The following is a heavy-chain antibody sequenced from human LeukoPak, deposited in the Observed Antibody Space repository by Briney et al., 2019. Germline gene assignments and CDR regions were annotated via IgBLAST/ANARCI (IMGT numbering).Heavy chain of an antibody. CDR1: GGSISSGNYY. V-gene: IGHV4-61*02. D-gene: IGHD3-10*01. CDR2: IYSSGSA. Sequence: SQTLSLTCTVSGGSISSGNYYWSWIRQPAGKGLEWIGRIYSSGSARYTPSLKSRVTISVDTSKNQLSLNLRSVTASDTAVYYCTREGESGGHYYYYMDVWGTGTTVTVSS. CDR3: TREGESGGHYYYYMDV. J-gene: IGHJ6*03.